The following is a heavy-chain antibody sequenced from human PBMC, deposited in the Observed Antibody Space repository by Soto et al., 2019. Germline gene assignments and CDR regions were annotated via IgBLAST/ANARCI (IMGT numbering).Heavy chain of an antibody. CDR3: ARYTYTSRYSYFGMDV. CDR2: VRSRAYGGTT. Sequence: EVQVVESGGGLVKPGQSLRLSCTASGFTFGDYAMSWFRQAPGKGLEWVGGVRSRAYGGTTDYAASVRGSFTISRDDSKSIAYLQMSTLRNEDKAVYYCARYTYTSRYSYFGMDVWGHGTTVTV. CDR1: GFTFGDYA. J-gene: IGHJ6*02. D-gene: IGHD6-13*01. V-gene: IGHV3-49*05.